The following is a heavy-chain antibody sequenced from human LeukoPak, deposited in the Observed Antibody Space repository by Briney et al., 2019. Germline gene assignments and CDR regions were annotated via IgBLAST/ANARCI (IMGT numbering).Heavy chain of an antibody. CDR1: GYTFTSYY. CDR2: LNPSGDST. D-gene: IGHD2-15*01. CDR3: ARGLRPETTYCSGGSCLFDY. V-gene: IGHV1-46*01. J-gene: IGHJ4*02. Sequence: ASVKVSCRASGYTFTSYYMHWVRQAPGQGLEWMGILNPSGDSTTYAQKFQGRVTMTRDTSTTTVYMELSSLRSEDTAVYYCARGLRPETTYCSGGSCLFDYWGQGTLVTVSS.